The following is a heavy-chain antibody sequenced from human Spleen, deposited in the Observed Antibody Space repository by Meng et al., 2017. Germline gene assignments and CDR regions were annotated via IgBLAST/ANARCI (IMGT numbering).Heavy chain of an antibody. CDR1: GGSISSSNW. D-gene: IGHD2-2*01. J-gene: IGHJ5*02. CDR3: ARDPKPFCSSSSCYHWFDP. Sequence: VKPQESGPGLVKPSGTLSLTCAVPGGSISSSNWWSWARQPPGKGLEWSGEIYHSGSTNYNPSLKSRVTISVDKSKNQFSLKLSSVTAADTAVYYCARDPKPFCSSSSCYHWFDPWGQGTLVTVSS. CDR2: IYHSGST. V-gene: IGHV4-4*02.